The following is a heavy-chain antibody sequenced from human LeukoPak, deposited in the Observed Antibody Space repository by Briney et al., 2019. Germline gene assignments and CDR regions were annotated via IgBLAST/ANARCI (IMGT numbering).Heavy chain of an antibody. Sequence: GGSLRLSCAASGFTFSSYAMNWVRQAPGKGLEWVSTISGSDGSAYYADSVKGRFTISRDNSKNTLYLQMNSLRAEDTAVYYCAKSKVVAATMGRFDYWGQGTLVTVSS. CDR3: AKSKVVAATMGRFDY. V-gene: IGHV3-23*01. CDR2: ISGSDGSA. J-gene: IGHJ4*02. D-gene: IGHD2-15*01. CDR1: GFTFSSYA.